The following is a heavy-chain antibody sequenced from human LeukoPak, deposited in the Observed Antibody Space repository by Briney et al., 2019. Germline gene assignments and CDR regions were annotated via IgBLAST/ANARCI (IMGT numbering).Heavy chain of an antibody. V-gene: IGHV1-69*13. CDR2: IIPIFGTA. Sequence: SVKVSCKASGYTFTGYYMHWVRQAPGQGLEWMGGIIPIFGTANYAQKFQGRVTITADESTSTAYMELSSLRSEDTAVYYCARDLKRSYAFDIWGQGIMVTVSS. J-gene: IGHJ3*02. CDR1: GYTFTGYY. CDR3: ARDLKRSYAFDI. D-gene: IGHD4-17*01.